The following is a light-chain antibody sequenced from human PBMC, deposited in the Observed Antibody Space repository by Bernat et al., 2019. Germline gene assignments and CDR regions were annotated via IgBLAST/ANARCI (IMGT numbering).Light chain of an antibody. V-gene: IGKV1D-12*01. CDR2: AAS. CDR1: LGISSW. Sequence: DIQMTQSPSSVSASVGDRVTITCRASLGISSWLVWYQQKPGKAPKLLIYAASTLQSGIPSRFSGSGFGTDFTLTIRSLQPEDFATYYCQQSNSFPLTYGGGSKVEIK. J-gene: IGKJ4*01. CDR3: QQSNSFPLT.